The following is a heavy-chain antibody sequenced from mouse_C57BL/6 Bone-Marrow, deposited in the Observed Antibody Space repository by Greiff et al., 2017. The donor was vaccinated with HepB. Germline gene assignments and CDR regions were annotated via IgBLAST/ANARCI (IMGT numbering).Heavy chain of an antibody. CDR2: IDPENGDT. J-gene: IGHJ2*01. V-gene: IGHV14-4*01. CDR1: GFNIKDDD. CDR3: TTIVRTGYFDY. D-gene: IGHD2-12*01. Sequence: EVQLQQSGAEFVRPGSSVKLSCTASGFNIKDDDMYWVKQRPEQGLEWIGGIDPENGDTEYASKFQGKATITADTSTNTAYLQLSSLTSEDTAVYYCTTIVRTGYFDYWGRGTTLTVSS.